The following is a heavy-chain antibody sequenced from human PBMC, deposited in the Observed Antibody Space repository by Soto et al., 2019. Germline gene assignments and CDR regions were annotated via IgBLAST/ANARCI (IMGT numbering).Heavy chain of an antibody. D-gene: IGHD4-17*01. CDR1: GFSLSNSGVG. CDR3: AHCTLHDYGDYDPGTSHVFDS. V-gene: IGHV2-5*02. CDR2: IYGANDK. J-gene: IGHJ4*02. Sequence: QITLKESGPSPVKPTQTLTVTCTFSGFSLSNSGVGVAWIRQPPGKALEWLALIYGANDKRYSPSLKTRLTITKATSKSQVVLTMTHMDPVDTATYYCAHCTLHDYGDYDPGTSHVFDSWCQGTLVTVSS.